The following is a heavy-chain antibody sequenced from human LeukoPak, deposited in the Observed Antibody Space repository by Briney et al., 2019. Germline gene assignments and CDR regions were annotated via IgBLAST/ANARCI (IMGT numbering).Heavy chain of an antibody. D-gene: IGHD3-16*01. J-gene: IGHJ4*02. CDR2: ISGNGGST. CDR3: ASGFRGSGTFDY. V-gene: IGHV3-23*01. Sequence: GGSLRLSCAASGFTFSSYAMSWVRQAPGKGLEWVSAISGNGGSTYYADSVKGRFTISRDNSRYMVYLQMNSLRAEDTAVYFCASGFRGSGTFDYWGQGTLVTASS. CDR1: GFTFSSYA.